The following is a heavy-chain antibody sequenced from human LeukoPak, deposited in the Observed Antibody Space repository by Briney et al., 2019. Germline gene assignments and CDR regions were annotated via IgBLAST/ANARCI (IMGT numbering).Heavy chain of an antibody. J-gene: IGHJ5*02. D-gene: IGHD6-19*01. CDR1: GGTFSSYA. Sequence: SVKVSCKASGGTFSSYAISWVRQAPGQGLEWMGGIIPIFGTANYAQKFQGRVTITADESTSTAYMELSSLKSEDTAVYYCARDFFEAVAGTFDWFDPWGQGTLVTVSS. CDR2: IIPIFGTA. CDR3: ARDFFEAVAGTFDWFDP. V-gene: IGHV1-69*13.